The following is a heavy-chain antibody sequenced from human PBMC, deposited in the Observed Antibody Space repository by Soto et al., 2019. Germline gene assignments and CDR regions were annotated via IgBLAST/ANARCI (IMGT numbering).Heavy chain of an antibody. D-gene: IGHD1-26*01. CDR2: IFHSGST. Sequence: QVQLQESGPGLVKPSGTLSLTCAVSGGSMRSNNRWSWVRQPPGKGLEWIGEIFHSGSTNYNPSLKSRVTISVEKSKNQFSLKLSSVTAADTAVYYCARVYSGSYSDSWGQGTLVTVSS. CDR1: GGSMRSNNR. CDR3: ARVYSGSYSDS. V-gene: IGHV4-4*02. J-gene: IGHJ4*02.